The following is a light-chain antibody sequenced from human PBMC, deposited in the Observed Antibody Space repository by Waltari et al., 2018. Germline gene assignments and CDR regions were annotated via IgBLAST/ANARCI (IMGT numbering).Light chain of an antibody. V-gene: IGLV1-40*01. J-gene: IGLJ1*01. CDR2: ANN. CDR1: SSNIGAHYD. CDR3: QSFDASLGYV. Sequence: QSVLTQPPSMSGAPGQRVTISCTGSSSNIGAHYDVHWYQQLPETSPQLPTYANNNRPSEVPDRFSASKSGTSAFLAIAGLQPEDEADYYCQSFDASLGYVFGTGTRVTVL.